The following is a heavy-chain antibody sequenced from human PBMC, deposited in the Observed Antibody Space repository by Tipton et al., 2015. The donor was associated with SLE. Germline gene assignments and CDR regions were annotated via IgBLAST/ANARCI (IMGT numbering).Heavy chain of an antibody. J-gene: IGHJ3*02. CDR3: ARSRSMGAFDI. D-gene: IGHD2-8*01. CDR1: GYTFTGSY. Sequence: QSGPEVKKPGASVRVSRKASGYTFTGSYMHWVRQAPGQGLEWTGWINPNSGGTNYAQKFQGRVTMTRDTSISTAYMELSRLRSDDTAVYYCARSRSMGAFDIWGQGTMVTVSS. CDR2: INPNSGGT. V-gene: IGHV1-2*02.